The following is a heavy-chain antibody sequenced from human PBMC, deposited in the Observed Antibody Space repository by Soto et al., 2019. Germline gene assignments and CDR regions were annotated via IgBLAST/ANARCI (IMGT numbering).Heavy chain of an antibody. CDR2: IYPGDSDT. CDR1: GYSFTSYW. V-gene: IGHV5-51*01. Sequence: PGESLKISCKGSGYSFTSYWIGWVRQMPGKGLEWMGIIYPGDSDTRYSPSFQGQVTISADKSTSTAYLQWSSLKASDTAMYYCARVSRYQLLMYYYGMDVWGQGTTVTVSS. J-gene: IGHJ6*02. D-gene: IGHD2-2*01. CDR3: ARVSRYQLLMYYYGMDV.